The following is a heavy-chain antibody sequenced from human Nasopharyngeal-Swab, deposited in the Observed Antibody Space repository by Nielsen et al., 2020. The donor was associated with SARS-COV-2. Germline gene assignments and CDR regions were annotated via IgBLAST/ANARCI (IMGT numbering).Heavy chain of an antibody. Sequence: GESLKISCAASGFTFSDYYMSWIRQAPGKGLEYISYISGSGGTIYYGDSMKCRFTISRDNAKNSLYLQMNSLRAEDTAVYYCARDRANWDFDYWGQGTLVTVSS. V-gene: IGHV3-11*04. CDR1: GFTFSDYY. J-gene: IGHJ4*02. D-gene: IGHD7-27*01. CDR2: ISGSGGTI. CDR3: ARDRANWDFDY.